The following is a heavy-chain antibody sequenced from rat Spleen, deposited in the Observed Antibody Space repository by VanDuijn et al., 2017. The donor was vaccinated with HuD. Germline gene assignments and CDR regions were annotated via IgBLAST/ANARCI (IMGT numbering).Heavy chain of an antibody. D-gene: IGHD1-12*02. V-gene: IGHV5-29*01. CDR1: GFTFSDHY. CDR2: ISYDGLVP. J-gene: IGHJ4*01. CDR3: ARHRLYIDDGSYFHSRVMDA. Sequence: EVQLVESDGGLVQPGRSLKLSCAASGFTFSDHYMAWVRQAPTKGLEWVASISYDGLVPYYRDSVKGRCTISRDNSESTLYLQMDSLRSEDTATYYCARHRLYIDDGSYFHSRVMDAWGQGASVTVSS.